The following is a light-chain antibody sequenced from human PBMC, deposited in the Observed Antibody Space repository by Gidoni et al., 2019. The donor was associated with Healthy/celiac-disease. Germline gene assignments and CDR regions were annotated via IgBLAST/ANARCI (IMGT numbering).Light chain of an antibody. CDR1: SSDVGSYTL. V-gene: IGLV2-23*01. CDR2: EGS. J-gene: IGLJ3*02. Sequence: SALTPPASVSGSPGQSITISCTGTSSDVGSYTLVSWYQQHPGKAPKLMFYEGSKRPSGVSNRFSGSNSGNTSSLTIAGLQAEDEADYYCCSYAGSPWVFGGGTKLTVL. CDR3: CSYAGSPWV.